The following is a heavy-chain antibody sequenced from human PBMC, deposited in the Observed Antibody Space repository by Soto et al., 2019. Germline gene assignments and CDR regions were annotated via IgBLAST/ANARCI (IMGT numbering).Heavy chain of an antibody. D-gene: IGHD3-3*01. CDR2: INHSGST. CDR1: GGSFSGYY. Sequence: SETLSLTCAVYGGSFSGYYWSWIRQPPVKVLEWIGEINHSGSTNYNPSLKSRVTISVDTSKNQFSLKLSSVTAADTAVYYCARFRFWSGYYPHYYYYGMDVWGQGTTVTVSS. CDR3: ARFRFWSGYYPHYYYYGMDV. J-gene: IGHJ6*02. V-gene: IGHV4-34*01.